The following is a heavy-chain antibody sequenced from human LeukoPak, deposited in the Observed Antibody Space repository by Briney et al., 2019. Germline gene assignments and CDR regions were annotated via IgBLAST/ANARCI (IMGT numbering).Heavy chain of an antibody. D-gene: IGHD3-10*01. J-gene: IGHJ4*02. V-gene: IGHV4-34*01. Sequence: SETLSLTCAVYGGSFSGYYWSWIRQPPGKWLEWIGEINHSGSTNYNPSLKSRVTISVDTSKNQFSLKLSSVTAADTAVYYCARHWPYYYGSGTTGFIDYWGQGTLVTVSS. CDR2: INHSGST. CDR3: ARHWPYYYGSGTTGFIDY. CDR1: GGSFSGYY.